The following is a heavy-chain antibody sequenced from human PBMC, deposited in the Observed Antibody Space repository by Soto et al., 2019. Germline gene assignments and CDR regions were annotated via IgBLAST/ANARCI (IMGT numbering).Heavy chain of an antibody. V-gene: IGHV3-23*01. D-gene: IGHD3-9*01. J-gene: IGHJ4*02. Sequence: GGSLRLSCAASGFTISSYAMSWVRQAPGKGLEWVSATSGSGGSTYYADSVKGRFTISRDNSKNTLYLQMNSLRAEDTALYYCAKGNILTGYSPLDYWGQGTLVTVSS. CDR1: GFTISSYA. CDR2: TSGSGGST. CDR3: AKGNILTGYSPLDY.